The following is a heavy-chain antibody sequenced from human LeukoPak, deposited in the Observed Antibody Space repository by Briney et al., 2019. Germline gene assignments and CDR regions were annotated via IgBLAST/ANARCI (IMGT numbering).Heavy chain of an antibody. CDR3: ARQLRGFDY. J-gene: IGHJ4*02. D-gene: IGHD2-15*01. CDR2: IYYREST. Sequence: SETLSLTCTVSGGSISSSSYYWGWIRQPPGKGLEWIGSIYYRESTYYNPSPKTRATISVATTTNHFSRTMGSLPAAHTPMDYCARQLRGFDYWGQGTLVTVSS. V-gene: IGHV4-39*01. CDR1: GGSISSSSYY.